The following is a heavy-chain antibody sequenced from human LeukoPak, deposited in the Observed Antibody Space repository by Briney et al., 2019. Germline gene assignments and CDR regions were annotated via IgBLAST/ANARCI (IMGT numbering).Heavy chain of an antibody. J-gene: IGHJ6*02. Sequence: ASVKVSCKASGYTFTGYYMHWVRQAPGQGLEWRGWINPNSGGTNYAQKFQGRVTMTRDTSISTAYMELSRLRSDDTAVYYCARYSYDFWSGYPPEYGMDVWGQGTTVTVSS. D-gene: IGHD3-3*01. V-gene: IGHV1-2*02. CDR3: ARYSYDFWSGYPPEYGMDV. CDR1: GYTFTGYY. CDR2: INPNSGGT.